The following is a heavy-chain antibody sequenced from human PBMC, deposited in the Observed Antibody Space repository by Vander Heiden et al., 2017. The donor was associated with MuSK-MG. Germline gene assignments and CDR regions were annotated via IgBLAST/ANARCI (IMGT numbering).Heavy chain of an antibody. D-gene: IGHD5-18*01. CDR1: GGSFSGYY. J-gene: IGHJ4*01. CDR2: INHSGST. CDR3: ARRARRGYSYGYDY. Sequence: QVQLQQWGAGLLKPSETLSLTCAVYGGSFSGYYWSWIRQPPGKGLEWIGEINHSGSTNYNPSLKSRVTISVDTSKNQFSLKLSSVTAADTAVYYCARRARRGYSYGYDYWGHGTLVTVYS. V-gene: IGHV4-34*01.